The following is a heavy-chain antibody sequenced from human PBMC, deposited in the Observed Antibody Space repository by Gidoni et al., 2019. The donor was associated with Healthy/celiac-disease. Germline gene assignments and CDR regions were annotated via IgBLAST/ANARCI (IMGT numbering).Heavy chain of an antibody. D-gene: IGHD6-19*01. CDR3: AKLGKGYSSGWYPELGFDY. Sequence: EVQLVESGGGLVQPGGSLRLSCAACGFTFSSYAMSWVRQAPGKGLEWVSAISGSGGSTYYADSEKGRFTISRDNSKNTLYLQMNSLRAEDTAVYYCAKLGKGYSSGWYPELGFDYWGQGTLVTVSS. CDR2: ISGSGGST. J-gene: IGHJ4*02. V-gene: IGHV3-23*04. CDR1: GFTFSSYA.